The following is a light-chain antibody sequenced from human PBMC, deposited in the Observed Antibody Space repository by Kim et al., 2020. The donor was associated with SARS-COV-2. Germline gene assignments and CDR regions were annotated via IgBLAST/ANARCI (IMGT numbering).Light chain of an antibody. CDR2: DAS. Sequence: AIQLTQSPSSLSASVGDRVTITCRASQGIASALAWYQHKPGKPPKVLIYDASTLHSGVPSRFSGSGSGTDFTLTISSLQPEDFAIYSCQQFKTHPYTLGQGTKLEI. CDR1: QGIASA. CDR3: QQFKTHPYT. V-gene: IGKV1-13*02. J-gene: IGKJ2*01.